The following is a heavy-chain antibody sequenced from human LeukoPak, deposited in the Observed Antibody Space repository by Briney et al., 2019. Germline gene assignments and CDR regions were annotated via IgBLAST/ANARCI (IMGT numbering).Heavy chain of an antibody. Sequence: AGGSLRLSCAASGFTFSSYAMTWVRQAPGKGLEWVSTIRGSDDSTYYADSVKGRFTISRDNSKNTLYLQMNSLRAEDTAVYYCAKSSTKATPAGYGSGSYYNNWFDPWGQGTLVTVSS. CDR2: IRGSDDST. V-gene: IGHV3-23*01. CDR1: GFTFSSYA. J-gene: IGHJ5*02. CDR3: AKSSTKATPAGYGSGSYYNNWFDP. D-gene: IGHD3-10*01.